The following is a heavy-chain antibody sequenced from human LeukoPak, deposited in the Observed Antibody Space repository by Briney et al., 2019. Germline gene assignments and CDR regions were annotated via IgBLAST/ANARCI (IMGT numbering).Heavy chain of an antibody. D-gene: IGHD2-8*01. Sequence: GGSLRLSCAASGFPFSTYSMHWVRQAPGKGLEWVAVMSADGRSENYADSVRGRFSISRDNSKNTLYLQVNTLRAEDTAVYFCAMEKYCTPNDCPHGRFYFNYWGQGTLVIVSS. CDR3: AMEKYCTPNDCPHGRFYFNY. J-gene: IGHJ4*02. V-gene: IGHV3-30*04. CDR2: MSADGRSE. CDR1: GFPFSTYS.